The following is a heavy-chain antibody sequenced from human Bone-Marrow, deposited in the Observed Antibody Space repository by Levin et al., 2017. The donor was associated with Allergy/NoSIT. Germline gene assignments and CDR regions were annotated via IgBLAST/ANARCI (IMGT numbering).Heavy chain of an antibody. V-gene: IGHV3-53*01. Sequence: QPGGSLRLSCAVPGFTVSNNYMNWVRQAPGRGLDWVPLIYSTGVTHYADSVKGRFTISRDSSKNTLYLQMDSLRVEDTAVDYCARDGPAKPWAWGQGTMVTVSS. D-gene: IGHD2-2*01. CDR2: IYSTGVT. J-gene: IGHJ3*01. CDR1: GFTVSNNY. CDR3: ARDGPAKPWA.